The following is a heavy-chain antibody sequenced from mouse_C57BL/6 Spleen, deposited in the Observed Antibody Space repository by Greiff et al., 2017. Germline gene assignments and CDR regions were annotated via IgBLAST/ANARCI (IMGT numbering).Heavy chain of an antibody. V-gene: IGHV1-52*01. J-gene: IGHJ2*01. CDR1: GYTFTSYW. CDR3: ARLRGSSPSYYFDY. D-gene: IGHD1-1*01. Sequence: VQLQQPGAELVRPGSSVKLSCKASGYTFTSYWMHWVKQRPIQGLEWIGNIDPSDSETHYNQKFKDKATLTVDKSSSTAYMQLSSLTSEDSAVYYCARLRGSSPSYYFDYWGQGTTLTVSS. CDR2: IDPSDSET.